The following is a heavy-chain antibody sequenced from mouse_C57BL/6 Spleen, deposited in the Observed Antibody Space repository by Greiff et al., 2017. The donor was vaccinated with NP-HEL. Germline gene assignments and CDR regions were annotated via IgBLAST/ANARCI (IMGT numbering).Heavy chain of an antibody. J-gene: IGHJ2*01. D-gene: IGHD3-3*01. Sequence: DVHLVQSGAGLVKPGGSLKLSCAASGFTFTSYAMSWVRQTPGKRLEWVAYISSGGDYIYYAETVKGRFTISRDNARNTLYLQMSSLTSEDAAMYYCTSDHRDSCGYFDYWGQGTTVTVSS. CDR1: GFTFTSYA. CDR3: TSDHRDSCGYFDY. CDR2: ISSGGDYI. V-gene: IGHV5-9-1*02.